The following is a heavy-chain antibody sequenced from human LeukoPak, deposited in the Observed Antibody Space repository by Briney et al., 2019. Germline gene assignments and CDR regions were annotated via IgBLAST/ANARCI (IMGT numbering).Heavy chain of an antibody. J-gene: IGHJ4*02. CDR3: ARGSSGWYSVAY. CDR2: INPSGGST. Sequence: ASVKISCKASGYTFTSYYMHWVRQAPGQGLEWMGIINPSGGSTSYAQKFQGRVTMTWDTSTSTVYMELSSLRSEDTAVYYCARGSSGWYSVAYWGQGTLVTVSS. V-gene: IGHV1-46*01. CDR1: GYTFTSYY. D-gene: IGHD6-19*01.